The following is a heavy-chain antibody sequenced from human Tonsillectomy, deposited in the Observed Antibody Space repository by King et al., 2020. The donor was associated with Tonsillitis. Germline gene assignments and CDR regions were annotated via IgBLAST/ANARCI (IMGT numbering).Heavy chain of an antibody. CDR1: GGSISSSNW. D-gene: IGHD2-15*01. V-gene: IGHV4-4*02. CDR3: ARTLGYCSGGSCQSRDY. J-gene: IGHJ4*02. Sequence: QLQESGPGLVKPSGTLSLTCAVSGGSISSSNWWSWVRPPPGKGLEWIGEIYHSGSTNYNPSLKSRVTISVDKSKNQFSLKLSSVTAADTAVYYCARTLGYCSGGSCQSRDYWGQGTLVTVSS. CDR2: IYHSGST.